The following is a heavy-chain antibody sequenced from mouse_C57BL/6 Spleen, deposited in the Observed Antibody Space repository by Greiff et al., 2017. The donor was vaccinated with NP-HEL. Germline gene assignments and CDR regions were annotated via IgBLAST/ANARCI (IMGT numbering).Heavy chain of an antibody. V-gene: IGHV1-69*01. CDR3: ARGWLLLGAMDY. Sequence: QVQLQQPGAELVMPGASVKLSCKASGYTFTSYWMHWVKQRPGQGLEWIGEIDPSDSYTNSNQKFKGKSNLTVDKSSSTAYMQLSSLTSEDSAVYYCARGWLLLGAMDYWGQGTSVTVSS. CDR1: GYTFTSYW. J-gene: IGHJ4*01. CDR2: IDPSDSYT. D-gene: IGHD2-3*01.